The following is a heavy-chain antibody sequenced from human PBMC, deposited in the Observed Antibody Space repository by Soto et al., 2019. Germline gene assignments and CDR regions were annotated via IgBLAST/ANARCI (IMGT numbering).Heavy chain of an antibody. CDR1: GFTFSSYG. D-gene: IGHD1-26*01. CDR3: AKDVVVGATTGLGDYYYYYGMDV. Sequence: XECLRLSCAASGFTFSSYGMHWVRQAPGKGLEWVAVISYDGSNKYYADSVKGRFTISRDNSKNTLYLQMNSLRAEDTAVYYCAKDVVVGATTGLGDYYYYYGMDVWGQGTTVTVSS. J-gene: IGHJ6*02. V-gene: IGHV3-30*18. CDR2: ISYDGSNK.